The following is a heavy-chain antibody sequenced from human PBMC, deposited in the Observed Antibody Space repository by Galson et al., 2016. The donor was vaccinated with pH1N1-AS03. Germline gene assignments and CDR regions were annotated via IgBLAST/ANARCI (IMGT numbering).Heavy chain of an antibody. D-gene: IGHD4-23*01. CDR3: AHRHGGNSHYFGY. CDR2: IFSNDEK. J-gene: IGHJ4*02. CDR1: GFSLSTAGMS. Sequence: ALVKPTQTLTLTCTVSGFSLSTAGMSVAWIRQPPGKALEWLAHIFSNDEKSYSPSLRTRLTISKDTSKRRVVLTMTNMDPVDTATYYCAHRHGGNSHYFGYWGPGTLVTVSS. V-gene: IGHV2-26*01.